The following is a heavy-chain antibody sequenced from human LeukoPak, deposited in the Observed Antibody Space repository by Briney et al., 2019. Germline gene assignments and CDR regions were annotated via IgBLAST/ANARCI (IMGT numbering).Heavy chain of an antibody. D-gene: IGHD3-22*01. CDR1: GDSVSGYY. CDR2: VYQTGHT. V-gene: IGHV4-59*02. Sequence: SETLSLTCSVSGDSVSGYYWSWIRQPPGKGLEWIGYVYQTGHTHYSPSLKSRVTVSLDTSRNKVSLRVSSVTAADTAVYYCARLGSSGYKDAFDIWGQGTMVTVSS. CDR3: ARLGSSGYKDAFDI. J-gene: IGHJ3*02.